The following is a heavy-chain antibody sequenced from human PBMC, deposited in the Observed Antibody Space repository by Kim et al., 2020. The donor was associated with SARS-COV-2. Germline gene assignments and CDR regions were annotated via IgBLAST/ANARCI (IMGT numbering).Heavy chain of an antibody. V-gene: IGHV3-48*03. CDR1: GFTFSSYE. J-gene: IGHJ6*02. CDR2: ISSSGSTI. Sequence: GGSLRLSCAASGFTFSSYEMNWVRQAPGKGLEWVSYISSSGSTIYYADSVKGRFTISSDNAKNSLYLQMNSLRADDTAVYYCAGDHLWYYNHHYCYGMDVWGQGTTVTVSS. D-gene: IGHD1-7*01. CDR3: AGDHLWYYNHHYCYGMDV.